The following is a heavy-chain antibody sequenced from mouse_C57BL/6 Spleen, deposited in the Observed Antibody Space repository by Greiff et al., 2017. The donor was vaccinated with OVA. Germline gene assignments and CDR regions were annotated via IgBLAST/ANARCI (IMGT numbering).Heavy chain of an antibody. Sequence: VQLQQSGAELVRPGASVTLSCKASGYTFTDYEMHWVKQTPVHGLEWIGALAPETGGTAYNQKFKGKAILTADKSSSTAYMELRSLTSEDSAVYDCLYDGYYPYAMDYWGQGTSVTVSA. CDR3: LYDGYYPYAMDY. J-gene: IGHJ4*01. V-gene: IGHV1-15*01. D-gene: IGHD2-3*01. CDR1: GYTFTDYE. CDR2: LAPETGGT.